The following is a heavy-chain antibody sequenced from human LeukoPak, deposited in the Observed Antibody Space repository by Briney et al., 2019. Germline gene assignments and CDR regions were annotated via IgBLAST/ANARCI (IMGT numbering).Heavy chain of an antibody. D-gene: IGHD2-21*02. Sequence: ASVKVSCKASGYTFTSYGINWVRQAPGQGLEWMGWISAYNGNTDYAQKLQGRVTMTTDTSTSTAYTELRSLRSDDTAVYYCARRYCGGDCYLDAFDIWGQGTMVTVSS. V-gene: IGHV1-18*01. CDR2: ISAYNGNT. CDR3: ARRYCGGDCYLDAFDI. J-gene: IGHJ3*02. CDR1: GYTFTSYG.